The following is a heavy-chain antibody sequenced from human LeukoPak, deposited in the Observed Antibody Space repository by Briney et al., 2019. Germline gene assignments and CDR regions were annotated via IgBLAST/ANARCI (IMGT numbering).Heavy chain of an antibody. V-gene: IGHV3-7*01. CDR3: ARSQRPSGYYFYYFDY. D-gene: IGHD3-22*01. J-gene: IGHJ4*02. CDR1: GFTFSSYW. CDR2: IKQDGSEK. Sequence: GGSLRLSCAASGFTFSSYWMSWVRQAPGKGLDWVANIKQDGSEKYYVDSVKGRFTISRDNAKNSLYLQMNSLRAEDTAVYYCARSQRPSGYYFYYFDYWGQGTLVTVSS.